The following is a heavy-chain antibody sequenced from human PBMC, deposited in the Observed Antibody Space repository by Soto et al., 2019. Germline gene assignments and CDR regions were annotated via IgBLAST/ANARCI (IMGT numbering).Heavy chain of an antibody. J-gene: IGHJ3*01. Sequence: QVQLVQSGTEVQKPGASVKVSCKASGYTFTSYGISWVREAPGQGLEWMGWIRAYNGNTDYAQKCQGRATMTTDTSTRTAYIEMRSLRSDDTPVYYCAGESLWLGSLVNWGVGTMVIVSS. V-gene: IGHV1-18*01. CDR2: IRAYNGNT. CDR3: AGESLWLGSLVN. D-gene: IGHD6-19*01. CDR1: GYTFTSYG.